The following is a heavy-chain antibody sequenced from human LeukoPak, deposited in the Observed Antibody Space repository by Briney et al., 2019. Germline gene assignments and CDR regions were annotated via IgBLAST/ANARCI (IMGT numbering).Heavy chain of an antibody. CDR2: ISWDGGST. V-gene: IGHV3-43D*03. Sequence: GGSLRLSCAASGFTFDDYAMHWVRQAPGKGLEWVSLISWDGGSTYYADSVKGRFTISRDNSKNSLYLQMNSLRAEDTALYYCAKDNRVGIVADTTYFDYWGQGTLVTVSS. D-gene: IGHD5-12*01. CDR1: GFTFDDYA. J-gene: IGHJ4*02. CDR3: AKDNRVGIVADTTYFDY.